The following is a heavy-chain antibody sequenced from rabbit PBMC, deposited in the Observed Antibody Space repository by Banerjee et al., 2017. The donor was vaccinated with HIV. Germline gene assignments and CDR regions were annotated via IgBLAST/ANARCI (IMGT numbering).Heavy chain of an antibody. CDR1: GFSFSNNYW. CDR2: ILTGSDN. CDR3: ARLFGSSSDYYL. D-gene: IGHD1-1*01. Sequence: QEQLEESGGDLVKPEGSLTLTCTASGFSFSNNYWICWVRQAPGKGLEWLGCILTGSDNYYASWAKGRFTITKTSSTTVTLQMTSLTAADTATYFCARLFGSSSDYYLWGPGTLVTVS. V-gene: IGHV1S45*01. J-gene: IGHJ4*01.